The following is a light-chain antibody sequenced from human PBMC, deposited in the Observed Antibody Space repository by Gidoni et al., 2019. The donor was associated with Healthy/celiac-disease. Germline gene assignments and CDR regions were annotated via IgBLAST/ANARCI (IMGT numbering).Light chain of an antibody. CDR1: QSVLYSSNNKNY. CDR2: WAS. V-gene: IGKV4-1*01. Sequence: DIVMTQSPESLAVSLGERATINCKSSQSVLYSSNNKNYLAWYQQKPGQPPKLLIYWASTRESGVPDRFSGSGSGTDFTLTSSSLQAEDVAVYYCQQYYSTPFTFGPGTKVDIK. J-gene: IGKJ3*01. CDR3: QQYYSTPFT.